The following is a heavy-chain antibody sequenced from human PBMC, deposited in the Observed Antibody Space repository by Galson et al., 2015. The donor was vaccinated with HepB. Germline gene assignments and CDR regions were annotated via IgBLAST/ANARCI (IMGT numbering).Heavy chain of an antibody. CDR1: GDSVSTNNAA. D-gene: IGHD6-19*01. V-gene: IGHV6-1*01. J-gene: IGHJ5*02. CDR3: AKEVEQWLVSNWFDP. Sequence: CAISGDSVSTNNAAWNWIRQSPSRGLEWLGRTYYRRSRWYNDYAVSVRGRITVNPDTSTNQFSLHLNSLTPEDTAVYYCAKEVEQWLVSNWFDPWGQGTLVTVSS. CDR2: TYYRRSRWYN.